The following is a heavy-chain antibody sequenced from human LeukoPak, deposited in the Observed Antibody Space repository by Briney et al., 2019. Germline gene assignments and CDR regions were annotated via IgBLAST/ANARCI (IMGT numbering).Heavy chain of an antibody. J-gene: IGHJ6*02. CDR2: ISGSGGST. Sequence: PGGSLRLSCAASGFTFSSYAMSWVRQAPGKGLEWVSAISGSGGSTYYADSVKGRFTISRDNSKNTLYLQMNSLRAEDTAVYYCAKVGQRRQWLVRGYYYYGMDVWGQGTTVTVSS. D-gene: IGHD6-19*01. CDR1: GFTFSSYA. V-gene: IGHV3-23*01. CDR3: AKVGQRRQWLVRGYYYYGMDV.